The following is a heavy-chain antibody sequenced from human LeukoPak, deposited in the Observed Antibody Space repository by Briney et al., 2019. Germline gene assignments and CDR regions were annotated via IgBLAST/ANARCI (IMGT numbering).Heavy chain of an antibody. J-gene: IGHJ3*02. CDR1: GGSFSGYY. D-gene: IGHD3-3*01. CDR2: INHSGST. Sequence: PSETLSLTCAVYGGSFSGYYWSWIRQPPGKGLEWIGEINHSGSTNYNPSLKSRVTISVDTSKNQFSLKLSSVTAADTAVYYCARVGFWSGYADAFDIWGQGTMVTVSS. V-gene: IGHV4-34*01. CDR3: ARVGFWSGYADAFDI.